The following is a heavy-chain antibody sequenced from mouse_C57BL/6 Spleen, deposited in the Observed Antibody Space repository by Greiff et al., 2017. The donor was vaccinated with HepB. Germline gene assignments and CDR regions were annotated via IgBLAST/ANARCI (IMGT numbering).Heavy chain of an antibody. Sequence: EVQLVESGAELVKPGASVKLSCTASGFNIKDYYMHWVKQRTEQGLEWIGRIDPEDGETKYAPKFQGKATITADTSSNTAYLQLSSLTSEDTAVYYCARGRYGSSYYYAMDYWGQGTSVTVSS. CDR2: IDPEDGET. D-gene: IGHD1-1*01. CDR3: ARGRYGSSYYYAMDY. V-gene: IGHV14-2*01. J-gene: IGHJ4*01. CDR1: GFNIKDYY.